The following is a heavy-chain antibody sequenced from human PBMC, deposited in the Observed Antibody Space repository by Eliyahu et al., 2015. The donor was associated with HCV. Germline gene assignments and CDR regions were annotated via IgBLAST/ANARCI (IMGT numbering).Heavy chain of an antibody. J-gene: IGHJ6*02. CDR2: ISSSGTNI. D-gene: IGHD6-13*01. CDR3: ARVYSSSSGKGMDV. Sequence: QLVESGGELVQPGGSLRLSCAVSGFXFSSYEMNWVRQAPGKGLEWASYISSSGTNIYYANSVKGRFTISRDNAKNSLYLQMNSLRAEDTAVYYCARVYSSSSGKGMDVWGQGTTVTVSS. CDR1: GFXFSSYE. V-gene: IGHV3-48*03.